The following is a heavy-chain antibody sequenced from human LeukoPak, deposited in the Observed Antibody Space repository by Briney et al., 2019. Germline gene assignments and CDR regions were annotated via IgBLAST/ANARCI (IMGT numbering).Heavy chain of an antibody. CDR1: GFTFSSCV. CDR2: ISGGGGST. Sequence: SGECLRLSCAASGFTFSSCVMIGVRQAPGKGVEWVSAISGGGGSTYYADSVKGQFTISRDNSKNTLYLQMNSLRAEDTAVYYCAKVGESGGVWKYYFDYWGQGTLVTVSS. CDR3: AKVGESGGVWKYYFDY. J-gene: IGHJ4*02. D-gene: IGHD2-8*02. V-gene: IGHV3-23*01.